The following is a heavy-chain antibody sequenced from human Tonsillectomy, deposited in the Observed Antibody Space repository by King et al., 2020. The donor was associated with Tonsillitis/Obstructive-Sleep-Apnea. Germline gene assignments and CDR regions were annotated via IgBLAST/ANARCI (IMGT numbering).Heavy chain of an antibody. CDR3: SRAYYDILTGYLDDAFDI. Sequence: QLQESGPGLVKPSETLSLTCTVSGGSISSHYWTWIRQPPGKGLEWIGYIYDSGSTNYNPSLKSRVTISVDTSKNQFSLKLSSVTAADTAVYYWSRAYYDILTGYLDDAFDIWGQGTMVTVSS. D-gene: IGHD3-9*01. J-gene: IGHJ3*02. V-gene: IGHV4-59*08. CDR2: IYDSGST. CDR1: GGSISSHY.